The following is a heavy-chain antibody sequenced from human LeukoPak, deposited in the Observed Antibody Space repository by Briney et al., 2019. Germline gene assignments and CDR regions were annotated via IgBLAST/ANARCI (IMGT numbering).Heavy chain of an antibody. CDR3: ARQRYSDY. CDR2: ISYDGSTK. J-gene: IGHJ4*02. D-gene: IGHD1-1*01. CDR1: GFTFSNYA. Sequence: GGSLRLSCEASGFTFSNYAMHWVRRAPGKGLEWVALISYDGSTKHYADSVKGRFTISRDNAKNSLYLQLNSLRAEDTAVYFCARQRYSDYWGQGTLVTVSS. V-gene: IGHV3-30*03.